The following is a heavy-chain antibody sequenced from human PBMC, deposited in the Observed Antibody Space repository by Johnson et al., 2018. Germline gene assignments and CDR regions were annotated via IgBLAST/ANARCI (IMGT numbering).Heavy chain of an antibody. Sequence: VQLVRSGAEVKKPGESLKLSCTGSGYRFTTYWIAWVRQMPGKGLEWMGIINPGDSDTRYSPSFQGQVTMSADKSINTAYLPWSSLKASDTSIYFCARQGLSVSIDYWGQGTLVTVSS. CDR2: INPGDSDT. D-gene: IGHD2/OR15-2a*01. J-gene: IGHJ4*02. CDR1: GYRFTTYW. CDR3: ARQGLSVSIDY. V-gene: IGHV5-51*01.